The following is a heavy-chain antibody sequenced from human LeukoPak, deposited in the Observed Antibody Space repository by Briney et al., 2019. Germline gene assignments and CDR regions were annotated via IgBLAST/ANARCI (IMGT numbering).Heavy chain of an antibody. CDR3: ARDPLGEQLVGGLLYYYYMDV. Sequence: SGGSLRLSCAASGFTFNNYGMHWVRQAPGKGLECVAVISYDGSDKYYADSVKGRFTISRDNSENTLYLQMNVLRAEDTAVYYCARDPLGEQLVGGLLYYYYMDVWGKGTTVTVSS. J-gene: IGHJ6*03. CDR2: ISYDGSDK. D-gene: IGHD6-6*01. CDR1: GFTFNNYG. V-gene: IGHV3-30*03.